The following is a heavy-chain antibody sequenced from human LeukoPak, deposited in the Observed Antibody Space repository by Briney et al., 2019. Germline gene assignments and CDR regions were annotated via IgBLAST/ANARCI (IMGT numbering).Heavy chain of an antibody. CDR3: ARVKSYYYDSSGYPQGGAFDI. CDR1: GGSFSGYY. V-gene: IGHV4-34*01. D-gene: IGHD3-22*01. J-gene: IGHJ3*02. Sequence: SETLSLTCAVYGGSFSGYYWSWIRQPPGKGLEWIGEINHSGSTNYNPSLKIRVTISVDTSKNQFSLKLSSVTAADTAVYYCARVKSYYYDSSGYPQGGAFDIWGQGTMVTVSS. CDR2: INHSGST.